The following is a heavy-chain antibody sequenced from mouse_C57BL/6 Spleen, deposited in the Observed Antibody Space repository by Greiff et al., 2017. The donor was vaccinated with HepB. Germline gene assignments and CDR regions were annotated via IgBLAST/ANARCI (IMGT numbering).Heavy chain of an antibody. Sequence: VQLQQSGPELVKPGASVKISCKASGYTFTDYYMNWVKQSHGKSLEWIGDINPNNGGTSYNQKFKGKATLTVDKSSSTAYMELRSLTSEDSAVYYCARWGYDWENYFDYWGQGTTLTVSS. CDR3: ARWGYDWENYFDY. D-gene: IGHD2-4*01. CDR2: INPNNGGT. V-gene: IGHV1-26*01. J-gene: IGHJ2*01. CDR1: GYTFTDYY.